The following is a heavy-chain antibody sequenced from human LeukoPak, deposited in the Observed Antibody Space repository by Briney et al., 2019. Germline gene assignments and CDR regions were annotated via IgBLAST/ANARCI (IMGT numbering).Heavy chain of an antibody. CDR2: FYYTGST. CDR1: SGSISSYY. J-gene: IGHJ4*02. Sequence: SETLSLTCTVSSGSISSYYWSWIRQPPGKGLEWIGFFYYTGSTNYNPSLKSRVTISVDTSKNQFSLKLSSVTAADTAVYYCARVLPNYYDSSGCYYISYYFDYWGQGTLVTVSS. D-gene: IGHD3-22*01. CDR3: ARVLPNYYDSSGCYYISYYFDY. V-gene: IGHV4-59*01.